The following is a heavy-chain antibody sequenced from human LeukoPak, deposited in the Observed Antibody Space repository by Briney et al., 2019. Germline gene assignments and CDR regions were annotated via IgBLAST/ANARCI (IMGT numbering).Heavy chain of an antibody. J-gene: IGHJ4*02. D-gene: IGHD6-13*01. CDR2: IYSGGIT. CDR3: ARRTSSSFSLDY. Sequence: GGSLRLSCAASGFTVSSNYMSWVRQAPGRELEWVSVIYSGGITYYADSVKGRFTISRDNSKNTLYLQMNSLRAEDTAVYYCARRTSSSFSLDYWGQGTLVTVSS. CDR1: GFTVSSNY. V-gene: IGHV3-53*01.